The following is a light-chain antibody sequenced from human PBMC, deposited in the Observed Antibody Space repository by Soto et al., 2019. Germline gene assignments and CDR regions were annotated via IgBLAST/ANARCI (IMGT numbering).Light chain of an antibody. Sequence: EIVLTQSPGTLSLSPGEGATLSCRASQSVSSSLLAWFQQKPGPAPRLLIHDVSSRATGIPDRFSGSGSGTDFTLSISRREPEDFAVYYCHQYGSSPLTFGQGTKLEIK. J-gene: IGKJ2*01. CDR1: QSVSSSL. CDR2: DVS. V-gene: IGKV3-20*01. CDR3: HQYGSSPLT.